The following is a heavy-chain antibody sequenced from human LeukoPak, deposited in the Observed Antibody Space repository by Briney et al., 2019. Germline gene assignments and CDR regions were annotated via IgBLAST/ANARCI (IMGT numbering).Heavy chain of an antibody. CDR3: TREVWGSTFPDY. CDR1: GYSISSGYF. V-gene: IGHV4-38-2*02. J-gene: IGHJ4*02. Sequence: SETLSLTCSVSGYSISSGYFWGWIRQPPGKRPEWIATTHHSGATYYNPSLKSRVTLSVDTSKNQVSLKMTSVTAADTAVYYCTREVWGSTFPDYWGQGTLVTVSS. D-gene: IGHD7-27*01. CDR2: THHSGAT.